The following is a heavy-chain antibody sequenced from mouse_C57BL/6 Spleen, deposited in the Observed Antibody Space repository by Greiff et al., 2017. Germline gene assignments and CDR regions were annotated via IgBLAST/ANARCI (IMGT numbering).Heavy chain of an antibody. D-gene: IGHD1-1*01. CDR2: IDPSDSYT. J-gene: IGHJ3*01. Sequence: VQLQQPGAELVKPGASVKLSCKASGYTFTSYWMQWVKQRPGQGLEWIGEIDPSDSYTNYNQKFKGKATLTVDTSSSTAYMQLSSLTSEDSAVYYCAKGPTGAAYWGQGTLVTVSA. CDR1: GYTFTSYW. CDR3: AKGPTGAAY. V-gene: IGHV1-50*01.